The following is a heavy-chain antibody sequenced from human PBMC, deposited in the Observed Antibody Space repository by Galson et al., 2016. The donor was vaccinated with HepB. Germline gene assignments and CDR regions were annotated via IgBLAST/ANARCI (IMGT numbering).Heavy chain of an antibody. CDR3: ARHSPLRLGDLSLETPFDY. D-gene: IGHD3-16*02. Sequence: ETLSLTCTVSGGSISSSSYYWGWIRQPPGKGLESIGSLRFSGSTYYNPSLKSRAIISVDTSRNQFSLKLNSVTAADTAVYYCARHSPLRLGDLSLETPFDYWGQGILVTVSS. CDR1: GGSISSSSYY. J-gene: IGHJ4*02. CDR2: LRFSGST. V-gene: IGHV4-39*01.